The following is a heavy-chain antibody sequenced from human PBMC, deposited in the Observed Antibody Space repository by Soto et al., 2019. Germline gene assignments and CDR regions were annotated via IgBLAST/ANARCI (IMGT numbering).Heavy chain of an antibody. J-gene: IGHJ6*02. V-gene: IGHV1-69*13. CDR1: GGTFSSYA. CDR3: ARDYSGYDPHPYYYYYGMDV. CDR2: IIPIFGTA. Sequence: SVKVSCKASGGTFSSYAISWVRQAPGQGLEWMGGIIPIFGTANYAQKFQGRVTITADESTSAAYMELSSLRSEDTAVYYCARDYSGYDPHPYYYYYGMDVWGQGTTVTVSS. D-gene: IGHD5-12*01.